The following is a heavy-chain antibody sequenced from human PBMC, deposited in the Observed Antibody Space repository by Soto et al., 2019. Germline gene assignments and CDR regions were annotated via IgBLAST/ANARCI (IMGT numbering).Heavy chain of an antibody. CDR1: GGTFSSYA. CDR3: VRVVAIPGYPDN. J-gene: IGHJ4*02. V-gene: IGHV1-69*12. D-gene: IGHD5-12*01. Sequence: QVQLVQSGAEVRQPASSVKVSCKTSGGTFSSYAISWVRQAPGQGLEWMGGIVPIVDTSTYAQKLQGRVTITADEPTSTVYMELSSLRSDDTSVYYCVRVVAIPGYPDNWGQGTLVTVSS. CDR2: IVPIVDTS.